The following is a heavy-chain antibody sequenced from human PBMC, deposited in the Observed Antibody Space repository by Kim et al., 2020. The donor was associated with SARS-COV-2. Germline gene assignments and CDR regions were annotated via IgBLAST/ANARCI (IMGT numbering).Heavy chain of an antibody. V-gene: IGHV3-20*04. D-gene: IGHD6-19*01. CDR3: ARDKVEKYTSGWYYFDK. CDR1: GFTFDDYD. CDR2: ISWDGDNT. J-gene: IGHJ4*02. Sequence: GGSLRLSCATSGFTFDDYDMSWVRQAPGKGLEWVSGISWDGDNTGYADSVKGRFTVSRDNAKNSLYLIVNSLRAEDTAVYFCARDKVEKYTSGWYYFDKWARGPVVTVSS.